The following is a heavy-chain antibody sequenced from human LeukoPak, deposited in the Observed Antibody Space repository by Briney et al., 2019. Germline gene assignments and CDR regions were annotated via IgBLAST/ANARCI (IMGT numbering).Heavy chain of an antibody. CDR3: AKCRLIYGGYSDY. Sequence: ETGGSLRLPCTASGFTFSSYAMSWVRQAPGKGLEWVSAISGSGGGTYYADSVKGRFTISRDNSKNTLYLQMNSLRAEDTAVYYCAKCRLIYGGYSDYWGQGTLVTVSS. J-gene: IGHJ4*02. V-gene: IGHV3-23*01. CDR2: ISGSGGGT. CDR1: GFTFSSYA. D-gene: IGHD4-23*01.